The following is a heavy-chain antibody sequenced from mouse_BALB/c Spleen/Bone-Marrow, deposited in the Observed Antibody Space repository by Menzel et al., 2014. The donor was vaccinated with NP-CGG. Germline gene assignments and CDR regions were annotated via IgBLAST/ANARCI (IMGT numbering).Heavy chain of an antibody. Sequence: EVQGVESGGGLVQPGGSRKLSCAASGFTFSRFGMHWVRQAPEKGLEWVAYISSGSSSIYYSDTVRGRFTISRGNPMDTLFLQMTSLRSEDTAMYYCARGDYWGQGTILTVSS. J-gene: IGHJ2*01. V-gene: IGHV5-17*02. CDR1: GFTFSRFG. CDR3: ARGDY. CDR2: ISSGSSSI.